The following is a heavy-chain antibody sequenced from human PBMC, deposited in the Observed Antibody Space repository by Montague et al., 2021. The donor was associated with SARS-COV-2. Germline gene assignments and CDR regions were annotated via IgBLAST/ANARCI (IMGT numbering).Heavy chain of an antibody. V-gene: IGHV4-39*07. D-gene: IGHD6-13*01. CDR2: IYYSGST. CDR1: GGSISSSSYY. Sequence: SETRSLTCTVSGGSISSSSYYWGWIRQPPGKGLEWIGSIYYSGSTYYNPSLKSRVTISVDTSTNQFSLKLRSVTAADTAVYYCARVGRQQLVRLSGMDVWGQGTTVTVSS. J-gene: IGHJ6*02. CDR3: ARVGRQQLVRLSGMDV.